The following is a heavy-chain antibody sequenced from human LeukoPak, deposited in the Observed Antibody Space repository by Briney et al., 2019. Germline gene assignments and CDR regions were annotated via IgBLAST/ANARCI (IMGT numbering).Heavy chain of an antibody. CDR1: GFTFSSYG. V-gene: IGHV3-33*06. CDR3: AKDDRDDCGDYLGY. D-gene: IGHD4-17*01. J-gene: IGHJ4*02. Sequence: GGSLRLSCAASGFTFSSYGFHWVRQAPGKGLDWVAVIWYDGSNKYYADSVKGRFTISRDNSKNTLYLQMNSLRAEDTAIYYCAKDDRDDCGDYLGYWGQGTLVTVSS. CDR2: IWYDGSNK.